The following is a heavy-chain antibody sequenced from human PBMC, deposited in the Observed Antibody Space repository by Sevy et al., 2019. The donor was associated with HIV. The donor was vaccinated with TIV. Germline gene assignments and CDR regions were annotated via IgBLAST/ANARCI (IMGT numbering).Heavy chain of an antibody. CDR1: GFTFSNAW. CDR2: IKSKTDGGTT. D-gene: IGHD6-13*01. V-gene: IGHV3-15*01. CDR3: TTELDSSSWENDAFDI. Sequence: GGSLRLSCAASGFTFSNAWMSWVRQAPGKGLEWVGRIKSKTDGGTTDYAAPVKGRFTISRDDSKNTLYLQMNSLKTEDTAVYYCTTELDSSSWENDAFDILGQGTMVTVSS. J-gene: IGHJ3*02.